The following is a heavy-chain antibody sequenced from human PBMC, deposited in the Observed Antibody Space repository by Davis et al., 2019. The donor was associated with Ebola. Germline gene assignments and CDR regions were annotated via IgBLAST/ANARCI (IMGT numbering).Heavy chain of an antibody. D-gene: IGHD4-17*01. Sequence: GESLKISCAASGFTFSSYGMHWVRQAPGKGLEWVAVISYDGSNKYYADSVKGRFTISRDNSKNTLYLQMNSLRAEDTAVYYCARDAYGAYYFDYWGRGTLVTVTP. J-gene: IGHJ4*02. CDR2: ISYDGSNK. V-gene: IGHV3-30*03. CDR1: GFTFSSYG. CDR3: ARDAYGAYYFDY.